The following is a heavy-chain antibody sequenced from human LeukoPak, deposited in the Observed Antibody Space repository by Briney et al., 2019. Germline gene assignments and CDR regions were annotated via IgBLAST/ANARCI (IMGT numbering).Heavy chain of an antibody. CDR3: ARAQGYSSSWLDY. V-gene: IGHV4-61*01. Sequence: ETLSLTCTVSGGSISSGSYYWSWIRQPPGKGLEWIGYIYYSGSTNYNPSLKSRVTMSVETSKHQFSLKLTSVTTADTAVYYCARAQGYSSSWLDYWGQGTLVTVSS. CDR2: IYYSGST. D-gene: IGHD6-13*01. J-gene: IGHJ4*02. CDR1: GGSISSGSYY.